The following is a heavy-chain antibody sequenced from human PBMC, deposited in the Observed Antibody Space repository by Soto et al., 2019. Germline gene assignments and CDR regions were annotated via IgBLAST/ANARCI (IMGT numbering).Heavy chain of an antibody. V-gene: IGHV4-39*07. J-gene: IGHJ5*02. Sequence: SETLSLTCTVSGGSISSSSYYWGWIRQPPGKGLEWIGSIYYSGSTYYNPSLKSRVTISVDTSKNQFSLKLSSVTAADTAVYYCAREGIAVAGAGRFDPWGQGTLVT. D-gene: IGHD6-19*01. CDR3: AREGIAVAGAGRFDP. CDR2: IYYSGST. CDR1: GGSISSSSYY.